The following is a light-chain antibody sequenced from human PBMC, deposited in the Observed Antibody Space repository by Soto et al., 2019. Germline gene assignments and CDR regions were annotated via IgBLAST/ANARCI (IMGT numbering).Light chain of an antibody. Sequence: EIVLTQSPATLSLSPGDTATLSCRASQSVSRYLAWYQQKPGQAPRLLIYDASNRATGIPARFSGSGSGTDFTLTIDSLEPEDFALYYCQHRSNWPRTFGQGTKVEIK. V-gene: IGKV3-11*01. J-gene: IGKJ2*01. CDR2: DAS. CDR1: QSVSRY. CDR3: QHRSNWPRT.